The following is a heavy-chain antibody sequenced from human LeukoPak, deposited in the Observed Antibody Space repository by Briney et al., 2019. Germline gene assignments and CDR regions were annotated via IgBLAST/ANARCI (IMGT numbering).Heavy chain of an antibody. CDR2: ISAHSGNT. CDR1: GYTFSNYG. V-gene: IGHV1-18*01. Sequence: ASVKVSCKASGYTFSNYGITWVRQAPGQGLEWMGWISAHSGNTKYAQNLQGRVTMTTDTSTSTAYMELRRLTSDDTAVYYCARESYCSGGNCYSGAGDYWGQGTLVYVSS. J-gene: IGHJ4*02. CDR3: ARESYCSGGNCYSGAGDY. D-gene: IGHD2-15*01.